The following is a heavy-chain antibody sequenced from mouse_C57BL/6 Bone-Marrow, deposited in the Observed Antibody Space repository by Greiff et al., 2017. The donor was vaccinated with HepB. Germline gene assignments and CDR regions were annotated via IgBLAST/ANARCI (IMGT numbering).Heavy chain of an antibody. CDR2: IWTGGGT. J-gene: IGHJ1*03. V-gene: IGHV2-9-1*01. CDR1: GFSLTSYA. D-gene: IGHD1-1*01. Sequence: QVQLQQSGPGLVAPSQSLSITCTVSGFSLTSYAISWVRQPPGKGLEWLGVIWTGGGTNYNSALKSRLSISKDNSKSQVFLKMNSLQTDDTARYYCARNSIYYGSSYWYFDVWGTGTTVTVSS. CDR3: ARNSIYYGSSYWYFDV.